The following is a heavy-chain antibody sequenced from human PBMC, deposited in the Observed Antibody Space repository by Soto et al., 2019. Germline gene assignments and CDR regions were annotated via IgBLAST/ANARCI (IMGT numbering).Heavy chain of an antibody. Sequence: QVQLQESGPGLVKPSGTLSLTCAVSGGSISSSNWWSWVRQPPGKGLEWIGEIYHSGSTNYNPSLKSRVTRSVGQARAQFSLKLSSVTAADTAVYYCAREYGATDPFDPWGQGTLVTVSS. CDR1: GGSISSSNW. CDR3: AREYGATDPFDP. D-gene: IGHD4-4*01. V-gene: IGHV4-4*02. CDR2: IYHSGST. J-gene: IGHJ5*02.